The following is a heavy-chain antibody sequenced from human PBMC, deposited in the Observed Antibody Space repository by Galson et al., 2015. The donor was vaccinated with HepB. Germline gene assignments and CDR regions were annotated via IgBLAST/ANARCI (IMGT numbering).Heavy chain of an antibody. CDR3: ARNTYCSSTSCDAFDI. CDR2: IIPILGIA. CDR1: GYTFTSYY. D-gene: IGHD2-2*01. J-gene: IGHJ3*02. Sequence: KVSCKASGYTFTSYYMHWVRQAPGQGLEWMGRIIPILGIANYAQKFQGRVTITADKSTSTAYMELSSLRSEDTAVYYCARNTYCSSTSCDAFDIWGQGTMVTVSS. V-gene: IGHV1-69*02.